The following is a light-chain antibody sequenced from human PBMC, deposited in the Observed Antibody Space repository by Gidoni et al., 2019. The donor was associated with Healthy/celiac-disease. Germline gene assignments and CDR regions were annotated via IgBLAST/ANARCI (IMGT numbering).Light chain of an antibody. J-gene: IGLJ2*01. CDR1: NIGSKS. CDR2: YDS. V-gene: IGLV3-21*04. Sequence: SYVLTQPPSVSVAPGQTARITCGGNNIGSKSVHWYQQKPGQAHVLVIYYDSDRPSGIPERFSGSNSGNTATLTISRVEAGDEADYYCQVWDSSSDHVVVGGGTKLTVL. CDR3: QVWDSSSDHVV.